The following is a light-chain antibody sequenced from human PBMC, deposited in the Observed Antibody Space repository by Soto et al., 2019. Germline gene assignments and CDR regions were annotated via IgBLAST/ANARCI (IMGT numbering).Light chain of an antibody. V-gene: IGKV1-5*03. CDR3: QQYTSYSWT. Sequence: DIQMTQSPSTLSASLGARATIPCLASYSVRYWLAWFQQKAGKAPKLLIYGASRLESGVPSRISGSGSGTEFTLTISSLQPDDFAAYHCQQYTSYSWTFGQGTKVDI. J-gene: IGKJ1*01. CDR1: YSVRYW. CDR2: GAS.